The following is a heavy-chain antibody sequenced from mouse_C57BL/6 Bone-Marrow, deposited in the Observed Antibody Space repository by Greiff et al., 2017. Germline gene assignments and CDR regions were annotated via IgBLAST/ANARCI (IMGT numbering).Heavy chain of an antibody. CDR1: GYTFTDYN. J-gene: IGHJ4*01. CDR3: ARSEAMDY. Sequence: EVKLMESGPELVKPGASVKMSCKASGYTFTDYNMHWVKQSHGKSLEWIGYINPNNGGTSYNQKFKGKATLTVNKSSSTAYMGLRSLTSEDSAVYCCARSEAMDYWGQGTSVTVSS. CDR2: INPNNGGT. V-gene: IGHV1-22*01.